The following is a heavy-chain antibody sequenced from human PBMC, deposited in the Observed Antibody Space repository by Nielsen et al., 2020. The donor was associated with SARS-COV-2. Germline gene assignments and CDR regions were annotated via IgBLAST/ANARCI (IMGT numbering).Heavy chain of an antibody. CDR1: GFTFSSYA. CDR3: ARGLGGSYKSAFDI. V-gene: IGHV3-30*04. J-gene: IGHJ3*02. CDR2: ISYDGSNK. Sequence: GESLKISCAASGFTFSSYAMHWVRQAPGKGLEWVAVISYDGSNKYYADSVKGRFTISRDNSKNTLYLQMNSLRAEDTAVYYCARGLGGSYKSAFDIWGQGTMVTVSS. D-gene: IGHD2-15*01.